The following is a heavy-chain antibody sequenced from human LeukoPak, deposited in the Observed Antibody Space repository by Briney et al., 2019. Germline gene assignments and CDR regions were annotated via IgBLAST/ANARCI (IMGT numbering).Heavy chain of an antibody. CDR1: GFTFSSYW. J-gene: IGHJ6*02. V-gene: IGHV3-7*01. CDR3: ARDNSNPRDYYYYGMDV. D-gene: IGHD4-11*01. CDR2: IKQDGSEK. Sequence: GGSLRLSCAASGFTFSSYWMSWVRQAPGKGLEWVANIKQDGSEKYYVDSVKGRFTISRDNAKNSLYLQMDSLRAEDTAVYYCARDNSNPRDYYYYGMDVWGQGTTVTVSS.